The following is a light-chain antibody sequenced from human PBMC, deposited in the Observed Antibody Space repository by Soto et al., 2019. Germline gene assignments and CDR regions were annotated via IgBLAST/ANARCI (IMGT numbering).Light chain of an antibody. V-gene: IGKV3-15*01. CDR2: YAS. Sequence: EFVLTQSPGTLSLSPGERATLSCRASQSVSSNLACYQQKPGQAPRLIISYASRGATGIPSRFSGSGSGTDFTLTINSLQSEDFAVYYCQQYYTWPVTFGGGTKVDIK. J-gene: IGKJ4*01. CDR3: QQYYTWPVT. CDR1: QSVSSN.